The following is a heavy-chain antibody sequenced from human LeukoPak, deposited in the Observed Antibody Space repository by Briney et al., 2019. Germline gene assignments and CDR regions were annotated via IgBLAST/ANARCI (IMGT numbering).Heavy chain of an antibody. CDR3: ATSIAAAGTCDY. CDR1: GYTFTSYD. J-gene: IGHJ4*02. D-gene: IGHD6-13*01. CDR2: MNPNSGNT. Sequence: EASVKVSXKASGYTFTSYDINWVRQATGQGLEWMGWMNPNSGNTGYAQKFQGRVTMTRNTSISTAYMELSSLRSEDTAVYYCATSIAAAGTCDYWGQGTLVTVSS. V-gene: IGHV1-8*01.